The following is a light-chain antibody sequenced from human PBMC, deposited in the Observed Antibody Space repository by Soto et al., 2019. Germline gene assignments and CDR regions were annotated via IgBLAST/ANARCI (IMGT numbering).Light chain of an antibody. V-gene: IGKV1-5*03. CDR1: QSISSG. J-gene: IGKJ2*01. CDR3: QQYNSTMYT. Sequence: DIQMTQSPSTLSASVGDRVTITCRASQSISSGLAWYQQKPGKAPKLLIYQASSLESGVPSRFSGSGSGTEFTLPSSSLQPDDFATYDCQQYNSTMYTFGQGTKLQIK. CDR2: QAS.